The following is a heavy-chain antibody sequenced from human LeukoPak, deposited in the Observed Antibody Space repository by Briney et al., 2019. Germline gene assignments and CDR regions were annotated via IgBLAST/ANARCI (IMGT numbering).Heavy chain of an antibody. V-gene: IGHV4-34*01. CDR1: GGSFGGYY. Sequence: SETLSLTCAVYGGSFGGYYCSWIRQPPGKGLEWIGEINHSGSTNYNPSLKSRVTISVDTSKNQFSLKLSSVTAADTAVYYCVRGEDDFWSGYSRLAYFQHWGQGTLVTVSS. J-gene: IGHJ1*01. D-gene: IGHD3-3*01. CDR2: INHSGST. CDR3: VRGEDDFWSGYSRLAYFQH.